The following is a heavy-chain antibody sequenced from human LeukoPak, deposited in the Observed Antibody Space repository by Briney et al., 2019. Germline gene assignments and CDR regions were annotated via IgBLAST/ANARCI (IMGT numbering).Heavy chain of an antibody. Sequence: GGSLRLSCAASGFTFDDYAMHWVRQAPGKGLEWVSLISGDGDGTYYADSVKGRFTISRDNSKNSLYLQMNSLRTKDTALYYCAKDRIMAYQDTADAFDICGQGTMVTVSS. CDR2: ISGDGDGT. CDR3: AKDRIMAYQDTADAFDI. J-gene: IGHJ3*02. D-gene: IGHD5-18*01. V-gene: IGHV3-43*02. CDR1: GFTFDDYA.